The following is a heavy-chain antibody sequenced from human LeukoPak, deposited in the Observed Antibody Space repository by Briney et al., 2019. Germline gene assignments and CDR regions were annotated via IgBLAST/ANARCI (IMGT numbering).Heavy chain of an antibody. D-gene: IGHD3-22*01. V-gene: IGHV4-31*11. CDR3: ARDPIYYDSSGYPDAFDI. CDR2: MYNSGST. J-gene: IGHJ3*02. Sequence: KPSQTLSLTCAVSGGSIRSGGYYWSWIRQHPGKGLEWIGFMYNSGSTYYNPSLKSRVTISVDTSKNQFSLKLSSVTAADTAVYYCARDPIYYDSSGYPDAFDIWGQGTMVTVSS. CDR1: GGSIRSGGYY.